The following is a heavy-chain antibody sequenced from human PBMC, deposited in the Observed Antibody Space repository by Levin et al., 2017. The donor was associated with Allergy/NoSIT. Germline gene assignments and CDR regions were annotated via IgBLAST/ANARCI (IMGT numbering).Heavy chain of an antibody. CDR3: ARAWYDSSGYYAFDS. J-gene: IGHJ3*02. D-gene: IGHD3-22*01. V-gene: IGHV3-72*01. CDR2: SRNKGNSYTT. CDR1: GFTSSDHY. Sequence: GGSLRLSCAASGFTSSDHYMDWVRQAPGKGLEWVGRSRNKGNSYTTEYAASVKGRFTISRDDSKNSLYLQMNSLKTEDTAVYYCARAWYDSSGYYAFDSWGQGTMVTVSS.